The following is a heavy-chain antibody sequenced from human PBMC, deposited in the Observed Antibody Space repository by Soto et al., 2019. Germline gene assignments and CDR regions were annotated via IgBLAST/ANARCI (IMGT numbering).Heavy chain of an antibody. V-gene: IGHV5-51*01. Sequence: PGESLKISCKGSGYSFTSYWIGWVRQMPGKGLEWMGIIYPGDSDTRYSPSFQAQVTISADKSISTAYLQWSSLKASDTAIYYCARLWYVGSYDYYLVRMDVRGRRNTDTVS. CDR2: IYPGDSDT. CDR1: GYSFTSYW. CDR3: ARLWYVGSYDYYLVRMDV. J-gene: IGHJ6*02. D-gene: IGHD1-26*01.